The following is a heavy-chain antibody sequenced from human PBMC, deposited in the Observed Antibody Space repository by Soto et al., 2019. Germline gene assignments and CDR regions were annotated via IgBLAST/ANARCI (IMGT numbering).Heavy chain of an antibody. CDR3: ARAPFLGPTGNIDF. CDR1: GYTFTDYH. J-gene: IGHJ4*02. CDR2: ITPKSGEI. V-gene: IGHV1-2*02. D-gene: IGHD1-26*01. Sequence: QVHLVQSGAEVKRPGDSVKISCKASGYTFTDYHIHWVRQAPGQGLEWMARITPKSGEIYYSPKFQGRVTLTRDTPISTAYMELTTLRFDDTGVYYCARAPFLGPTGNIDFWGQGTQDTVSS.